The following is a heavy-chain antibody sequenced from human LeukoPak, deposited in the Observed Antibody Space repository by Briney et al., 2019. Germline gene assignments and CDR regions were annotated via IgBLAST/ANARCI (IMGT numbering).Heavy chain of an antibody. CDR2: IYYSGST. Sequence: SETLSLTCAIYGGSFSDYYWSWIRQPPGKGLEWIGDIYYSGSTNYNPSLTSRVTMSVDTSKNQFSLKLSSVTAADTAVYYCARGPPRDFGTGGFYYNYWGQGTRVTVSS. J-gene: IGHJ4*02. V-gene: IGHV4-34*01. D-gene: IGHD2-8*02. CDR1: GGSFSDYY. CDR3: ARGPPRDFGTGGFYYNY.